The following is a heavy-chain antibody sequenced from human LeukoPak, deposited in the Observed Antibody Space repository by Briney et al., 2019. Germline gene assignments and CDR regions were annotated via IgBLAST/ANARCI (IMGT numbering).Heavy chain of an antibody. V-gene: IGHV1-2*02. CDR2: INPNSGGT. J-gene: IGHJ4*02. Sequence: ASVKLSCKASGYTFTRYYVHWVRQAPGQGLEWMGWINPNSGGTNYAQKIQGRVTMPRDTSISTAYIELSRLRSDDTAVYYCARSGWFGELLGLLDYWGQGTLVTVSS. CDR3: ARSGWFGELLGLLDY. CDR1: GYTFTRYY. D-gene: IGHD3-10*01.